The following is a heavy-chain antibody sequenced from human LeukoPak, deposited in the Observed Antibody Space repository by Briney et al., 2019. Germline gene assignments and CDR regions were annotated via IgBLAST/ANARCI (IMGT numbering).Heavy chain of an antibody. D-gene: IGHD3-22*01. CDR1: GFTFSSYG. CDR2: IRYDGSNK. J-gene: IGHJ4*02. V-gene: IGHV3-30*02. Sequence: GGSLRLSCAASGFTFSSYGMHWVRQAPGKGLEWVAFIRYDGSNKYYADSVKGRFTISRDNSKNTLYLQMNSLRAEDTAEYYCAKDLGYYDSSGYYNWGQGTLVTVSS. CDR3: AKDLGYYDSSGYYN.